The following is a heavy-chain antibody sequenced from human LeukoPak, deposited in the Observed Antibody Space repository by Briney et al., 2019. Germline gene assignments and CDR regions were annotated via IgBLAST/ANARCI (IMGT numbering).Heavy chain of an antibody. D-gene: IGHD5-12*01. CDR2: INHSGST. J-gene: IGHJ4*02. CDR3: ARLASGYDRAANGY. V-gene: IGHV4-34*01. CDR1: GGSFSGYY. Sequence: PSETLSLTCAVYGGSFSGYYWSWLRQPPGKGLEWLGEINHSGSTNYNPSLKSRVNISVDTSKNLFSLKLSSVTAADTAVYYCARLASGYDRAANGYWGQGTLVTVSS.